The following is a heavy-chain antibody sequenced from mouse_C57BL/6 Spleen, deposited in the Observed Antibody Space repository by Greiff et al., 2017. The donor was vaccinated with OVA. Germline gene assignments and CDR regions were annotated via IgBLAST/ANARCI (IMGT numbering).Heavy chain of an antibody. J-gene: IGHJ3*01. CDR3: ASGNDYGGFAY. V-gene: IGHV1-81*01. Sequence: QVQLQQSGAELARPGASVKLSCKASGYTFTSYGISWVKQRTGQGLEWIGEIYPRSGNTYYNEKFKGKATLTADKSSSTAYMELRSLTSEDSAVYFCASGNDYGGFAYWGQGTLVTVSA. D-gene: IGHD2-4*01. CDR1: GYTFTSYG. CDR2: IYPRSGNT.